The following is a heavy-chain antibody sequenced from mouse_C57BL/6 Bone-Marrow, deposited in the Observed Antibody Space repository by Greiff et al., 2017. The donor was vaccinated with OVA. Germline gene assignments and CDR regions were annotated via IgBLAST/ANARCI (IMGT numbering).Heavy chain of an antibody. CDR1: GFTFSSYT. V-gene: IGHV5-9*01. CDR3: ASRNYYGSSYNY. J-gene: IGHJ2*01. CDR2: ISGGGGNT. D-gene: IGHD1-1*01. Sequence: EVKVVEPGGGLVKPGGSLKLSCAASGFTFSSYTMSWVRQTPEKRLEWVATISGGGGNTYYPDSVKGRFTISRDNAKNTLYLQMSSLRSEDTALYYCASRNYYGSSYNYWGQGTTLTVSS.